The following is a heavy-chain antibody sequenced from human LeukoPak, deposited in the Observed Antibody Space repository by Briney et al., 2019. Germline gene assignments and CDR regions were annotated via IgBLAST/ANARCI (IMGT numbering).Heavy chain of an antibody. CDR1: GGSISSYY. CDR3: ARGGYDFWSGAKYNWLDP. D-gene: IGHD3-3*01. V-gene: IGHV4-59*01. CDR2: IYYSGST. Sequence: SETLSLTCTVSGGSISSYYWSWIRQPPGKGLEWTGYIYYSGSTNYNPSLKSRVTISVDTSKNQFSLKLSSVTAADTAVYYCARGGYDFWSGAKYNWLDPWGQGTLVTVSS. J-gene: IGHJ5*02.